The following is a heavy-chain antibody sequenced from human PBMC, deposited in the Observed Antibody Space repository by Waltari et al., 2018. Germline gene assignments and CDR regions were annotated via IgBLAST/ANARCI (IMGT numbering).Heavy chain of an antibody. V-gene: IGHV6-1*01. D-gene: IGHD6-19*01. CDR3: AREGSGWANWYFDV. CDR2: TYYRSKWYT. Sequence: QVQVQESGPGLVKPSQTLSVTCGISGASVTSSTAAWNWIRQSPSRGLEWLGRTYYRSKWYTDYALSVKSRISINADTSKNQFSLLLKSLTPEDTGVYYCAREGSGWANWYFDVWGRGSLVTVSS. CDR1: GASVTSSTAA. J-gene: IGHJ2*01.